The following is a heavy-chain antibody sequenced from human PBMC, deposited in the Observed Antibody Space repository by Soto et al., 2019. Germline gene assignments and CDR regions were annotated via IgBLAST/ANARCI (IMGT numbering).Heavy chain of an antibody. CDR3: ARQPGIVGARGPNFDY. Sequence: QVQLQESGPGLVKPSETLSLTCTVSGGSISSYYWSWIRQPPGKGLEWIGYIYYSGSTNYNPSLKSRVTISXXTXKXXFSLKLSSVTAADTAVYYCARQPGIVGARGPNFDYWGQGTLVTVSS. CDR1: GGSISSYY. V-gene: IGHV4-59*08. CDR2: IYYSGST. J-gene: IGHJ4*02. D-gene: IGHD1-26*01.